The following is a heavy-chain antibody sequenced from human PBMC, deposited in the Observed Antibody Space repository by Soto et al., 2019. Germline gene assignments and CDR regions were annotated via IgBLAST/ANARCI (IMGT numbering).Heavy chain of an antibody. V-gene: IGHV1-18*01. J-gene: IGHJ4*02. D-gene: IGHD3-3*01. CDR2: INFYYGDA. CDR1: GYTSSHFG. Sequence: QVHLVQSGGEVKMPGASVKVSCKAFGYTSSHFGISWVRQAPGQGLEWVGWINFYYGDANYGAHYRDRVTVTRDASTSTAYMDMRGVRSDDTAVYYCAQDYDFTFDYWGQGTLITVAS. CDR3: AQDYDFTFDY.